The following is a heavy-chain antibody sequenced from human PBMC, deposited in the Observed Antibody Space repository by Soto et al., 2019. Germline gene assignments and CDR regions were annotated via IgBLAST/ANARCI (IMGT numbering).Heavy chain of an antibody. Sequence: QVQLVQSGSEVKKPGSSVKVSCTASGGTFSRNAINWVRQAPGQGLEWMGGITPILGTPNYARKFQGRVTITADKSTSKDYMELSSLISEDMAVYYCATAWFGFSSGGPRGYSGMDVWGQGTTVSVSS. CDR3: ATAWFGFSSGGPRGYSGMDV. J-gene: IGHJ6*02. CDR1: GGTFSRNA. CDR2: ITPILGTP. V-gene: IGHV1-69*06. D-gene: IGHD2-15*01.